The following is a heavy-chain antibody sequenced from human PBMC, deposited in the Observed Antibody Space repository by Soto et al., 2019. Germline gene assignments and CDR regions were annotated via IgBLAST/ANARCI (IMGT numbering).Heavy chain of an antibody. CDR3: ARVKGWHYYDSSGYYPVDY. CDR2: IYYSGST. CDR1: GGSISSGGYY. D-gene: IGHD3-22*01. V-gene: IGHV4-31*03. Sequence: SETLSLTCTVSGGSISSGGYYWSWIRQHPGKGLEWIGYIYYSGSTYYNPSLKSRVTISVDTSKNQFSLKLSSVTAADTAVYYCARVKGWHYYDSSGYYPVDYWGQGTLVTVSS. J-gene: IGHJ4*02.